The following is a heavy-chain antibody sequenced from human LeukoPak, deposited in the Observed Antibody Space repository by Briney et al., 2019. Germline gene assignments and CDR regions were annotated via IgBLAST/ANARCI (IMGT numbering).Heavy chain of an antibody. CDR1: GYTFTSYY. CDR2: INPSGGST. Sequence: AASVKVSCKASGYTFTSYYMHWVRQAPGQGLEWMGIINPSGGSTSYAQKFQGRVTMTRDTSTSTVYMELSSLRSEDTAVYYCAQISPHGDYSSGWYVGPFDYWGQGTLVTVSS. CDR3: AQISPHGDYSSGWYVGPFDY. V-gene: IGHV1-46*01. D-gene: IGHD6-19*01. J-gene: IGHJ4*02.